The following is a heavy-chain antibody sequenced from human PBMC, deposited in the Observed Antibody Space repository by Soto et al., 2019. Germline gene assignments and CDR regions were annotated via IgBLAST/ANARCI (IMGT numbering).Heavy chain of an antibody. CDR3: ARRAVAGDNDAFDI. V-gene: IGHV1-18*01. CDR1: GYTFTNYG. Sequence: ASVKVSCKASGYTFTNYGISWVRQAPGQGLEWMGIINVCNGNTKYAQKFQGRVTMTTNTSISTAYMELSSLRSEDTAVYYCARRAVAGDNDAFDIWGQGTMVTVSS. CDR2: INVCNGNT. J-gene: IGHJ3*02. D-gene: IGHD6-19*01.